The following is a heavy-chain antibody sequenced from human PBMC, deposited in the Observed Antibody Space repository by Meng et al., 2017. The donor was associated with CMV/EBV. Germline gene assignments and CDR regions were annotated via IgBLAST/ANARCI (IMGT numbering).Heavy chain of an antibody. V-gene: IGHV4-38-2*02. CDR1: GYSISSGYY. CDR2: IYHSGST. CDR3: ATENFSPGDHRPFDY. D-gene: IGHD7-27*01. J-gene: IGHJ4*02. Sequence: SETLSLTCTVSGYSISSGYYWGWIRQPPGKGLEWIGSIYHSGSTYYNPSLKSRVTISVDTSKNQFSLKLSSVTAADTAVYYCATENFSPGDHRPFDYWGQGTLVTVSS.